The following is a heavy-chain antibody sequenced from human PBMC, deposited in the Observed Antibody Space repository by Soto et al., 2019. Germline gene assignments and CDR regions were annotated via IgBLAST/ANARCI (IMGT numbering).Heavy chain of an antibody. Sequence: SVKVSCKASGGTFSSYAISWVRQAPGQGLEWMGGIIPIFGTANYAQKFQGRVTITADGSTSTAYMELSSLRSEDTAVYYCARDMAARGDAFDIWGQGTMVTVSS. D-gene: IGHD6-6*01. J-gene: IGHJ3*02. CDR1: GGTFSSYA. CDR2: IIPIFGTA. CDR3: ARDMAARGDAFDI. V-gene: IGHV1-69*13.